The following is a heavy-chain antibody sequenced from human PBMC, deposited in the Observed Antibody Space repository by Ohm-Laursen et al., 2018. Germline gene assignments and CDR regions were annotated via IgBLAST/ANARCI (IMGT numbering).Heavy chain of an antibody. CDR2: ISYSGST. V-gene: IGHV4-31*03. Sequence: TLSLTCTVSGGSITSGGYYWSWMRQHPGKGLEWIGYISYSGSTNCNPSLTSRVTMSVDTSKNQFSLKLSSVTAADTAVYYCAREDRIGAGEYWGQGTLVTVSS. CDR3: AREDRIGAGEY. D-gene: IGHD3-16*01. J-gene: IGHJ4*02. CDR1: GGSITSGGYY.